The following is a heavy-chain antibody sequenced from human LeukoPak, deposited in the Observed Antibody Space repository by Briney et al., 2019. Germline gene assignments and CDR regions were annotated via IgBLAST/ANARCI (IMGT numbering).Heavy chain of an antibody. CDR1: GASISSSDYY. CDR3: ARVGIVLVIGSNWVDP. V-gene: IGHV4-39*07. CDR2: IYHSGST. J-gene: IGHJ5*02. Sequence: KSSETLSLTCSVSGASISSSDYYWGWIRQPPGKGLEWIGSIYHSGSTYYNASLKSRVTISVDRSKNQFSLKFNSVTAADTAVYYCARVGIVLVIGSNWVDPWGQGTLVTVSS. D-gene: IGHD3-22*01.